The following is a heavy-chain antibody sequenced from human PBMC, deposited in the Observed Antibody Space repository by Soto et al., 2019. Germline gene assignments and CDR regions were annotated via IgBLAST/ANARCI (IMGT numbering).Heavy chain of an antibody. Sequence: EVQLVESGGGLVQIGGSLRLSCVASGFTFSNYWMSWVRQTPGKGPEWVANIKQDGSERYYVDSVKGRFTISRDNDKNSLYLQMNRLRAEDTAVYYCARDPHASGSYGWGQGTLVTVSS. D-gene: IGHD6-19*01. CDR2: IKQDGSER. J-gene: IGHJ4*02. CDR3: ARDPHASGSYG. CDR1: GFTFSNYW. V-gene: IGHV3-7*04.